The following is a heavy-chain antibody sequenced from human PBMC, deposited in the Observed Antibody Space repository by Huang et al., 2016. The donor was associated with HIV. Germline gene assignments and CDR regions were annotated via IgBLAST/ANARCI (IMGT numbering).Heavy chain of an antibody. Sequence: QVQLVQSGAEVKKPGSSVKVSCKASGGTLSSYAISWVRQAPGQGLEWMGGIIPIFGTANYAQKFQGRVTSTADESTSTAYMELSSLRSEDTAVYYCARARGYYDSSVSYYFDYWGQGTLVTVSS. J-gene: IGHJ4*02. D-gene: IGHD3-22*01. CDR1: GGTLSSYA. CDR2: IIPIFGTA. CDR3: ARARGYYDSSVSYYFDY. V-gene: IGHV1-69*13.